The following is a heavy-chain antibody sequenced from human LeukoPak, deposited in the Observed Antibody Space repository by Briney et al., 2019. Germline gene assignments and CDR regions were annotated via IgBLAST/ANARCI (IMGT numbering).Heavy chain of an antibody. J-gene: IGHJ4*02. D-gene: IGHD5-24*01. CDR1: GFSISSDYC. CDR3: AVVEMATTAPFDF. CDR2: IYHSGIT. V-gene: IGHV4-38-2*01. Sequence: SETLSLTCSVSGFSISSDYCWGWIRQPPGKGLEWIRSIYHSGITYYNPSLQSRVTISVDTSKNQFSLKLSSVTAADTAVYYCAVVEMATTAPFDFWGQGTLVTVSS.